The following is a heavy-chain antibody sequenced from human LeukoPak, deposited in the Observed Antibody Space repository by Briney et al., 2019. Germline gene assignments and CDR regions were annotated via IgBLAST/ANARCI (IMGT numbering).Heavy chain of an antibody. CDR2: IYYSGTT. V-gene: IGHV4-39*01. D-gene: IGHD3-16*02. J-gene: IGHJ4*02. CDR3: ARGLVWGSYRYFDY. Sequence: SETLSLTCTVSGGSISSSDYYWGWIRQPPGKGLEWIGSIYYSGTTYYNPSLKSRVTISVDTSKNQFSLKLSSVTAADTAVYYCARGLVWGSYRYFDYWGQGTLVTVSS. CDR1: GGSISSSDYY.